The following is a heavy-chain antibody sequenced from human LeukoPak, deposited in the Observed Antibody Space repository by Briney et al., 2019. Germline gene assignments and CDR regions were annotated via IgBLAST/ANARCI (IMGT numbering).Heavy chain of an antibody. V-gene: IGHV3-21*01. CDR3: ARDFRHYYDKVDY. Sequence: PGGSLRLSCPASGCTFSSYSMNWVRPAHAKELEWVSSINSSSSYIDYADSVKGRFTISRDKAKNRLCLQMNSLRAEDTAVYYCARDFRHYYDKVDYWGRGTLVNVSS. CDR1: GCTFSSYS. J-gene: IGHJ4*02. D-gene: IGHD3-22*01. CDR2: INSSSSYI.